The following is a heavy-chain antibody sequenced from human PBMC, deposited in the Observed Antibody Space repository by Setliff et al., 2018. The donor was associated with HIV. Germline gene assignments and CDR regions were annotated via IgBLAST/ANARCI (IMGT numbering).Heavy chain of an antibody. CDR3: ARDNEQMAVPGAVFDY. CDR1: GGSFSGHY. D-gene: IGHD6-19*01. Sequence: SETLSLTCAVYGGSFSGHYWGWIRQSPGKGLEWIANIYYRGNTYYNPSLKRRVTISVDPSKNQFSLKLDSVTAADTAVYYCARDNEQMAVPGAVFDYWGQGTLVTVPQ. V-gene: IGHV4-34*01. J-gene: IGHJ4*02. CDR2: IYYRGNT.